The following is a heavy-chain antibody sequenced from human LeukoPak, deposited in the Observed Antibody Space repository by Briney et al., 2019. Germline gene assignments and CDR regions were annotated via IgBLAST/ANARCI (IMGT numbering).Heavy chain of an antibody. D-gene: IGHD1-26*01. J-gene: IGHJ4*02. CDR2: MNPNSGNT. Sequence: VASVKVSCKASGYTFTSYDINWVRQATGQGLEWMGWMNPNSGNTGYAQKFQGRVTMTRNTSISTAYMELRSLRSEDTAVYYCASRVGATGSIDYWGQGTLVTVSS. CDR1: GYTFTSYD. CDR3: ASRVGATGSIDY. V-gene: IGHV1-8*01.